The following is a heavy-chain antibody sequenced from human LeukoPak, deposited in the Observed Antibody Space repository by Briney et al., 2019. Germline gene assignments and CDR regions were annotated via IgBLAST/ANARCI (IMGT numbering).Heavy chain of an antibody. J-gene: IGHJ6*02. CDR2: ISAYNGNT. Sequence: GASVKVSCKASGYTFTSYGISWLRQAPGQGLEWMGWISAYNGNTNYAQKLQGRVTMTTDTSTSTAYMELRSLRSDDTAVYYCARDALIAAAGLAPKYYYYGMDVWGQGTTVTVSS. V-gene: IGHV1-18*01. CDR3: ARDALIAAAGLAPKYYYYGMDV. D-gene: IGHD6-13*01. CDR1: GYTFTSYG.